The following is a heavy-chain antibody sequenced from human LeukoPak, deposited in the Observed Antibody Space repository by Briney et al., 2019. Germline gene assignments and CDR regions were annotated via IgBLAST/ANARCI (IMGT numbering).Heavy chain of an antibody. CDR2: ISGSGSNM. Sequence: PGGSLRLSCAASGFTFSSYEMNWVRQAPGKGLEWVSYISGSGSNMYYADSVKGRSTISRDNVKNSLYLQMYSLRAEDTAVYYCARSHLEYCGSTSCYLRSYNFDYWGQGTLVTVSS. V-gene: IGHV3-48*03. J-gene: IGHJ4*02. D-gene: IGHD2-2*01. CDR1: GFTFSSYE. CDR3: ARSHLEYCGSTSCYLRSYNFDY.